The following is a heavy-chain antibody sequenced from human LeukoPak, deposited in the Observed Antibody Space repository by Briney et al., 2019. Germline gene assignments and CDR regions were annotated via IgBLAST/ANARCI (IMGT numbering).Heavy chain of an antibody. CDR2: IYTSGST. V-gene: IGHV4-61*02. J-gene: IGHJ4*02. D-gene: IGHD4-23*01. CDR1: GGSISSGSYY. CDR3: ARLGVVTPRGYFDY. Sequence: SETLSLTCTVSGGSISSGSYYWRWIRQPAGKGLEWIGRIYTSGSTNYNPSLKSRVTISLDTSKNQFSLKLSSVTAADTAVYYCARLGVVTPRGYFDYWGQGTLVTVSS.